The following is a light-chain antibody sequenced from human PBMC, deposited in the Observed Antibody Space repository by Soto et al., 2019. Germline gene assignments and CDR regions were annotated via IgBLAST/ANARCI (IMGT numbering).Light chain of an antibody. V-gene: IGKV3-20*01. CDR3: QQYTGPPTT. Sequence: TESPDTLSLCPWETATVSCRPSQTVSSNDLAWCQQRPGQAPRLLIYGASTRAAGSPDRFSGSGSGTDFTLTITRLEPEDSAVYFCQQYTGPPTTCGQGKQRAIK. J-gene: IGKJ5*01. CDR1: QTVSSND. CDR2: GAS.